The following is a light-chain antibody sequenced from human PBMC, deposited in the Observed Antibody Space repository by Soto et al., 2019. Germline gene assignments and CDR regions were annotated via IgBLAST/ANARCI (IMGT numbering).Light chain of an antibody. CDR1: QSVSSSY. V-gene: IGKV3-20*01. Sequence: EIVLTQSPGTLSLSPGERATLSCRASQSVSSSYLAWYQQKPGQAPRLLIYGASSRATGIPDRFSGSGSGTDFSLTISRLETEDFAVYYCQQYGSSPQVTFGGGTKVEIK. CDR2: GAS. CDR3: QQYGSSPQVT. J-gene: IGKJ4*01.